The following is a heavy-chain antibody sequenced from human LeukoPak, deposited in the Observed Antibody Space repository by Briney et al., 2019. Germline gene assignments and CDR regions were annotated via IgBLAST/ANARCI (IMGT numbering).Heavy chain of an antibody. CDR1: GGSISSYY. D-gene: IGHD2-21*02. J-gene: IGHJ4*02. Sequence: SETLSLTCTVSGGSISSYYWSWIRQPPGKGLEWIGYIYYSGSTNYNPSLKSRVTISVDTSKNQFFLKLTSVTAADTAVYYCARASCGADCYSFDYWGQGTLVTVSS. CDR2: IYYSGST. V-gene: IGHV4-59*08. CDR3: ARASCGADCYSFDY.